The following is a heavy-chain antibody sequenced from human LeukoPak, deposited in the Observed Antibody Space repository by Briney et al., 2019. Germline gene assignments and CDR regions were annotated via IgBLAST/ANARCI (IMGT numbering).Heavy chain of an antibody. Sequence: QTGGSLRLSCAASGFTFSSYDMSWVRHAPGKGLECVSAITASGDSTYYADSVKGRFTISRDNSKNTLYLQMNSPRADDTAVYYCAKSDHGFWTGYKKWGQGTLVTVSS. CDR1: GFTFSSYD. CDR3: AKSDHGFWTGYKK. CDR2: ITASGDST. J-gene: IGHJ4*02. D-gene: IGHD3/OR15-3a*01. V-gene: IGHV3-23*01.